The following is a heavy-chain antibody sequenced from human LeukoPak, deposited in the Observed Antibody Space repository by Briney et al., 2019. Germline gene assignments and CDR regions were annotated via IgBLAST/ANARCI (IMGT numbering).Heavy chain of an antibody. CDR2: IKQDGSEK. D-gene: IGHD3-10*01. V-gene: IGHV3-7*01. Sequence: QPGGSLRLSCAASGFTFSSYWMSWVRQAPGKGLEWVANIKQDGSEKYYVDSVKGRFTISRDNAKNSLYLQMNSLRAEDTAVYYCARDLGGDRHMVRGACFDYWGQETWSPSPQ. J-gene: IGHJ4*01. CDR3: ARDLGGDRHMVRGACFDY. CDR1: GFTFSSYW.